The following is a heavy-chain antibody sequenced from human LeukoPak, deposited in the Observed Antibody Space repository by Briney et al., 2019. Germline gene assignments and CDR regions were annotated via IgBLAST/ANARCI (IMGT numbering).Heavy chain of an antibody. Sequence: GRSLRLSCAASGFTFSSYGMHWVRQAPGKGLEWVAVIWYDGGNKYYADSVKGRFTISRDNSKNTLYLQMNSLRAEDTAVYYCAKAARGYCSSTSCYLYYYYYMDVWGKGTTVTVSS. CDR3: AKAARGYCSSTSCYLYYYYYMDV. V-gene: IGHV3-33*06. CDR2: IWYDGGNK. J-gene: IGHJ6*03. CDR1: GFTFSSYG. D-gene: IGHD2-2*01.